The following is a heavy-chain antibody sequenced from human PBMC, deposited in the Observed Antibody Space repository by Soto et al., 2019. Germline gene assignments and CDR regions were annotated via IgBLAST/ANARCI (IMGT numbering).Heavy chain of an antibody. CDR3: ARDSGNLGNCPYFFDY. CDR1: GYTFTDFG. V-gene: IGHV1-18*01. CDR2: ISAYNSNT. J-gene: IGHJ4*02. Sequence: QGQLVQSGAEVKKPGASVKVSCKASGYTFTDFGISWVRQAPGQGLEWMGWISAYNSNTNYAQKVQGRVTMTTDTSTSTAYMELRNLTSDDTAVYYCARDSGNLGNCPYFFDYWGQGTLVTVSS. D-gene: IGHD1-20*01.